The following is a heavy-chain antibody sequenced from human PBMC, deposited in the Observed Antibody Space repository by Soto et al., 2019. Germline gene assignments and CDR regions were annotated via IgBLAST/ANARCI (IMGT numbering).Heavy chain of an antibody. CDR3: ARELEAFDI. Sequence: QVQLVESGGGVVQPGRSLRLSCAASGFTFSSYAMHWVRQAPGKGLEWVAVILYDGSNKYYADSVKGRFTSSRDNSKNTLYLQMNSLRAEDTAVYYCARELEAFDIWGQGTMVTVSS. J-gene: IGHJ3*02. CDR1: GFTFSSYA. V-gene: IGHV3-30-3*01. CDR2: ILYDGSNK.